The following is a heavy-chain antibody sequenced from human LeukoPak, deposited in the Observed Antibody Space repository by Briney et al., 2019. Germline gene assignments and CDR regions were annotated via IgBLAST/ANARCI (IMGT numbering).Heavy chain of an antibody. CDR1: GFTFSNYW. J-gene: IGHJ5*02. CDR3: ARDLRGNWFDP. Sequence: GGSLRLSCAASGFTFSNYWMSWVRQAPGKGLEWAANIKQDGSEKYYVDSVKGRFTISRDNAKNSLHLQMNSLRAEDTAVYYCARDLRGNWFDPWGQGTLVTVFS. CDR2: IKQDGSEK. V-gene: IGHV3-7*04.